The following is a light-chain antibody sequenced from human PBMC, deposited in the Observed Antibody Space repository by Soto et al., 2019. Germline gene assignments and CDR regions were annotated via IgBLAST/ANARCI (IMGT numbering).Light chain of an antibody. CDR3: QQYTGYSRT. CDR2: DAS. V-gene: IGKV1-5*01. CDR1: QSISDS. J-gene: IGKJ1*01. Sequence: MYQSPSTLSTYIGDRVTITCRASQSISDSLAWYHQKPGKAPFLLISDASNLERGVPSRFSGSGSGTEFTLTISSMQPDDFATYYCQQYTGYSRTFGQGAMVDI.